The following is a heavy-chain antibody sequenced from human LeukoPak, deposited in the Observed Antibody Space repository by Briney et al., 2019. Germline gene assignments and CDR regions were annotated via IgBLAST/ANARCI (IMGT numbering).Heavy chain of an antibody. CDR1: GGSISSYG. Sequence: PSETLSLTCTVSGGSISSYGWSWIRQPPGKGLEWIGYIYYSGSTNYNPSLKSRVTISVDTSKNQFSLKLNSVTAADTAVYHCARVGRGYSYGPFDSWGQGALVIVSS. CDR2: IYYSGST. V-gene: IGHV4-59*01. CDR3: ARVGRGYSYGPFDS. J-gene: IGHJ4*02. D-gene: IGHD5-18*01.